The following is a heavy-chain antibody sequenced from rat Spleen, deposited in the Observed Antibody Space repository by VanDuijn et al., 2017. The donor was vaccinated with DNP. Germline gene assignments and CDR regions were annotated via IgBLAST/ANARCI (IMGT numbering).Heavy chain of an antibody. CDR3: ARGSTSIYWYFDF. Sequence: EVQLVESGGGLVQPGRSLKLSCAASGFTFSDYYMAWVRQAPTKGLEWVTTISYDGSRTYYRDSVKGRFTISRDNAKSTLYLQMDSLRSEDTATYYCARGSTSIYWYFDFWGPGTMVTVSS. CDR2: ISYDGSRT. D-gene: IGHD3-1*01. J-gene: IGHJ1*01. V-gene: IGHV5-7*01. CDR1: GFTFSDYY.